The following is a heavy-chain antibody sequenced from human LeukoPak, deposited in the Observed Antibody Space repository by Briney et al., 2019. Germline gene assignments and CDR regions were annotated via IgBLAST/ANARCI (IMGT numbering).Heavy chain of an antibody. D-gene: IGHD1-26*01. CDR2: IYPTDSDT. J-gene: IGHJ3*02. Sequence: GESLKISCKGSGYSFTTYWIGWVRQMPGKGLEWMGLIYPTDSDTRYSPSFQGQVTISADKSISTAYLQWSSLKASDTAMYYCARRQVGASADAFDIWGQGTMVTVSS. CDR1: GYSFTTYW. V-gene: IGHV5-51*01. CDR3: ARRQVGASADAFDI.